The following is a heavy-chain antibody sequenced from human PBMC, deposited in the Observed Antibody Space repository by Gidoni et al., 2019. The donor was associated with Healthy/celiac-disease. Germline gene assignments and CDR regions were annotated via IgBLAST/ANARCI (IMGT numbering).Heavy chain of an antibody. V-gene: IGHV3-30*03. CDR3: ARDSMGSFDP. Sequence: QVQLVESGGGVVQPGRSLRLSCAASGFTFSSYGMHWFRQAPGKGLGWVAVIAYDGSNKYYADSVKGRFTISRDNSKNTLYLQMNSLRAEDTAVYYCARDSMGSFDPWGQGTLVTVSS. J-gene: IGHJ5*02. CDR1: GFTFSSYG. CDR2: IAYDGSNK. D-gene: IGHD2-8*01.